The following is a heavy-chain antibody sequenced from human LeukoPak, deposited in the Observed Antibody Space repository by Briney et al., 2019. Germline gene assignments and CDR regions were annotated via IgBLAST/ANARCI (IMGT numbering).Heavy chain of an antibody. V-gene: IGHV4-61*02. CDR3: AREPYSSGWYADY. D-gene: IGHD6-19*01. J-gene: IGHJ4*02. CDR2: IYTSGST. CDR1: GGSISSGSYY. Sequence: PSETLSLTCTVSGGSISSGSYYWSWIRQPAGKGLEWIGRIYTSGSTNYNPSLKSPVTISVDTSKNQFSLKLSSVTAADTAVYYCAREPYSSGWYADYWGQGTLVTVSS.